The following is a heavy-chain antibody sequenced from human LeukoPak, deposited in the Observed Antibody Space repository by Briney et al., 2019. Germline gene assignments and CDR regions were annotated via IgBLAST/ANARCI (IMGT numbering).Heavy chain of an antibody. V-gene: IGHV3-30*18. D-gene: IGHD3-10*01. CDR3: VKEDYGSGSVMGYFDH. Sequence: LSLTCTVSGGSISSSSNYWGWIRQAPGKGLEWVAVISYGGANKYYADSVKGRFTISRDNSKSTLYLQMNSLRAEDTAVYYCVKEDYGSGSVMGYFDHWGQGTLVSVSS. CDR1: GGSISSSS. J-gene: IGHJ4*02. CDR2: ISYGGANK.